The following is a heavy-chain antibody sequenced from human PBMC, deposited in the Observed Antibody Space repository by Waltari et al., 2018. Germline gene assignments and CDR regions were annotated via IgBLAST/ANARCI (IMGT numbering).Heavy chain of an antibody. CDR1: GYSFTSYW. D-gene: IGHD2-15*01. V-gene: IGHV5-51*03. CDR3: ARVPYCSGGSCYSFGY. CDR2: IFPGDSDT. Sequence: EVQLVQSGAEVKKPGESLKISCKGSGYSFTSYWIGWVRQMPGKGLEWRGIIFPGDSDTGYSPSFQGQVTISADKSISTAYLQWSSLKASDTAMYYCARVPYCSGGSCYSFGYWGQGTLVTVSS. J-gene: IGHJ4*02.